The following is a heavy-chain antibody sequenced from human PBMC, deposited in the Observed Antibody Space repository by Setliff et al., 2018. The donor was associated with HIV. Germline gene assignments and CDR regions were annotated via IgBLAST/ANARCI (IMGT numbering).Heavy chain of an antibody. J-gene: IGHJ2*01. V-gene: IGHV3-23*01. D-gene: IGHD4-17*01. Sequence: GGSLRLSCAASGFTFSSYWMSWVRQAPGKGLEWVSGISGSAGTTYYADSVKGRFTISRDNSKNTLYLQMNSLRAEDTAVYYCARVLREYGDYWDWYFDLWGRGTLVTVSS. CDR3: ARVLREYGDYWDWYFDL. CDR1: GFTFSSYW. CDR2: ISGSAGTT.